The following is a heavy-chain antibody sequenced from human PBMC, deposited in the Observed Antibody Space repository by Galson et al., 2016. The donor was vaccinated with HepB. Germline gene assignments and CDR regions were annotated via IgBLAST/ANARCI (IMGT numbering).Heavy chain of an antibody. J-gene: IGHJ1*01. CDR1: GGSISSYY. V-gene: IGHV4-59*01. CDR3: ARAPPYCGVDCSGYSHH. Sequence: SETLSLTCTVSGGSISSYYWSWIRQPPGKGLEWIGYIYDSGSTNYNPALKSRVTISVDTSKNQFSLKLNSVTAADTAVYYCARAPPYCGVDCSGYSHHWGQGTLVTVSS. D-gene: IGHD2-21*02. CDR2: IYDSGST.